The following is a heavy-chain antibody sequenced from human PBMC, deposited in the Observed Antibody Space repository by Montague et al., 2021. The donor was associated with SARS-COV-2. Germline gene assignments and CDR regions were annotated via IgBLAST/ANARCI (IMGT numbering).Heavy chain of an antibody. J-gene: IGHJ4*02. D-gene: IGHD2/OR15-2a*01. CDR2: MYETGNM. Sequence: SETLSLTCTVSSGSLSNYYWSWIRQYPDKGLEWIGYMYETGNMIYNPSLRSRVSISADTSKSQFPLRLTSVTAADSARYYCARNMAYWGQGVLVTV. V-gene: IGHV4-4*09. CDR1: SGSLSNYY. CDR3: ARNMAY.